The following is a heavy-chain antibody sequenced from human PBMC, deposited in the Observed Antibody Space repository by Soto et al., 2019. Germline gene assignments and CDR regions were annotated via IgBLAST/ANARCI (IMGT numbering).Heavy chain of an antibody. D-gene: IGHD4-17*01. CDR2: ISAHNGNT. V-gene: IGHV1-18*01. CDR1: GYIFTTYG. Sequence: QVQLVQSGAEVKKPGASVKVSCKGSGYIFTTYGITWVRQAPGQGLEWMGWISAHNGNTNYAQKLQGRVTVTRDTSTSTAYLELRNLRSDDTAVYYCARGRYGYYWGQGALVTVTA. J-gene: IGHJ4*02. CDR3: ARGRYGYY.